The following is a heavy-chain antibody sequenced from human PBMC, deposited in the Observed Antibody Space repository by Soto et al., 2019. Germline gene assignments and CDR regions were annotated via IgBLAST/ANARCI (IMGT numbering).Heavy chain of an antibody. CDR2: ISAYNGNT. V-gene: IGHV1-18*01. D-gene: IGHD6-13*01. J-gene: IGHJ4*02. Sequence: QVQLVQSGAEVKKPGASVKVSCKASGYTFSSYGISSVRQAPGQGLEWRGWISAYNGNTNYAEKLQGRVTMTTDTSTSTAYREARSLRSDDTAVYYCAKSIAAAVDLDYWGQGTLVTVSS. CDR1: GYTFSSYG. CDR3: AKSIAAAVDLDY.